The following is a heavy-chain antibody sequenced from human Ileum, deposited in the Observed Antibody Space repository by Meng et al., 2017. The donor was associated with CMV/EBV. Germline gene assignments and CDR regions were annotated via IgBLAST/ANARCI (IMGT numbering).Heavy chain of an antibody. D-gene: IGHD6-13*01. CDR1: GAYMSTNNW. V-gene: IGHV4-4*01. CDR3: ARQLTLAAAPLDY. Sequence: AVSGAYMSTNNWWTWVRQTPGKGMEWVGSIINSGTTNYDPSLESRVTISVDKSNNQFSLRVTSVTAADTAVYFCARQLTLAAAPLDYWGQGALVTVSS. J-gene: IGHJ4*02. CDR2: IINSGTT.